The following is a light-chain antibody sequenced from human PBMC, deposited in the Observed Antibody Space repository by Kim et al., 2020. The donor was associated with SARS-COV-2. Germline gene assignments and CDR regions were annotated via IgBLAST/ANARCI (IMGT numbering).Light chain of an antibody. Sequence: EIVMTQSPATLSVSPGERATLSCRASQSVDNKLAWYQQKPGQAPRLLIYGVSTRATGIPVRFSGSGSGTEFTLTISSLQSEDFAVYYCQHYDNWPPETFGQGTKVDIK. CDR1: QSVDNK. CDR3: QHYDNWPPET. CDR2: GVS. V-gene: IGKV3-15*01. J-gene: IGKJ2*01.